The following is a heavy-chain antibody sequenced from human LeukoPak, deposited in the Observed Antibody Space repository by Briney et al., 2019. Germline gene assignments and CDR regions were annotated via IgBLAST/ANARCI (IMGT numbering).Heavy chain of an antibody. CDR3: ARTGSGHCTSSSCYTGYYYFYMEV. Sequence: TGGSLRLSCAASGFTFSSYSMNWVRQAPGKGLEWVSSISSSSSYIYYADSVKGRFTISRDNAKNSLYLQMNSLRAEDTAVYYCARTGSGHCTSSSCYTGYYYFYMEVWGKGTTVTVSS. CDR1: GFTFSSYS. J-gene: IGHJ6*03. CDR2: ISSSSSYI. D-gene: IGHD2-2*02. V-gene: IGHV3-21*01.